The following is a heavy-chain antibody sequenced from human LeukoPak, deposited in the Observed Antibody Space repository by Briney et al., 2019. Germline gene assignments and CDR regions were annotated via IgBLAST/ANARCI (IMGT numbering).Heavy chain of an antibody. V-gene: IGHV4-59*01. CDR1: GDPISNYY. J-gene: IGHJ4*02. Sequence: PSETLSLTCTVSGDPISNYYWSWIRQSPGKELEWIGYMYNRGSTIYNPSLKSRVTISTDTSKNQFSLRPTSVTAADTAVYYCARAEKAVTGTLDYWGQGTLITVSS. CDR2: MYNRGST. CDR3: ARAEKAVTGTLDY. D-gene: IGHD6-19*01.